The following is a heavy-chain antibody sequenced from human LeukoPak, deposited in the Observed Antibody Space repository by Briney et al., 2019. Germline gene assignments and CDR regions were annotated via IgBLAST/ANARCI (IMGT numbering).Heavy chain of an antibody. CDR3: AKAGGIVVVVAARALDY. Sequence: GGSLRLSCAASGFTFSSYWMSWVRQAPGKGLEWVSAISGSGGSTYYADSVKGRFTISRDNSKNTLYLQMNSLRAEDTAVYYCAKAGGIVVVVAARALDYWGQGTLVTVSS. J-gene: IGHJ4*02. CDR1: GFTFSSYW. V-gene: IGHV3-23*01. CDR2: ISGSGGST. D-gene: IGHD2-15*01.